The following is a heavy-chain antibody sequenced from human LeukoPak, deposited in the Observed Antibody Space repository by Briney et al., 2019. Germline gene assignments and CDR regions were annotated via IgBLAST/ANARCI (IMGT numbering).Heavy chain of an antibody. J-gene: IGHJ4*02. Sequence: PGGSLRHSCAASGFTFTSYAMNWVRQAPGKGLEWVSFISGSGDITYYADSVKGRFTISRDNSKNTLYLQMNSLRAEDTALYYCAKSRGESRGASNYWGQGTLVAVSS. CDR1: GFTFTSYA. D-gene: IGHD1-26*01. CDR3: AKSRGESRGASNY. CDR2: ISGSGDIT. V-gene: IGHV3-23*01.